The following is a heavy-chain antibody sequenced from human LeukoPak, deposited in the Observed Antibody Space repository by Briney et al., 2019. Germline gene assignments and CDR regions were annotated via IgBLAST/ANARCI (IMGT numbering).Heavy chain of an antibody. CDR1: GFTFSSSW. CDR3: ARMVRETDY. Sequence: PGGSLRLSCAASGFTFSSSWMNWVRQVPGKGLVWISRINSDGSTTNYADSVKGRFTISRDNAKNSLYLQMNSLRAEDTAVYYCARMVRETDYWGQGTLVIVSS. CDR2: INSDGSTT. D-gene: IGHD3-10*01. J-gene: IGHJ4*02. V-gene: IGHV3-74*01.